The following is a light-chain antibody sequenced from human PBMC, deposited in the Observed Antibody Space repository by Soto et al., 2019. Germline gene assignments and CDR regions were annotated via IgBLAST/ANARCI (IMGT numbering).Light chain of an antibody. J-gene: IGKJ4*02. CDR1: QSVSSS. CDR3: QQYHNWPA. V-gene: IGKV3-15*01. Sequence: EIVLTQSPATLSVSPGERATLSCRASQSVSSSLAWFQQKPGQAPRLLIYGAATRATGIPARFSGSGSGTEFSLTISSQQSEDFAVYYCQQYHNWPAFGEGTKVEIK. CDR2: GAA.